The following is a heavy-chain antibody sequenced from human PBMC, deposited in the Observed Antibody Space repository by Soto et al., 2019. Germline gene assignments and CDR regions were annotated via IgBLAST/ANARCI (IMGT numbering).Heavy chain of an antibody. CDR1: GFTFSDYW. CDR2: IVNDGSST. V-gene: IGHV3-74*03. Sequence: GGSLILSCAASGFTFSDYWMHWVRQAPGKGLEWVSRIVNDGSSTTYADSVKGRFTISRDNAKNTLYLQMNSLRVEDTAVYFCARETRGTYSADYWVQGKPVTVSS. D-gene: IGHD3-16*01. CDR3: ARETRGTYSADY. J-gene: IGHJ4*02.